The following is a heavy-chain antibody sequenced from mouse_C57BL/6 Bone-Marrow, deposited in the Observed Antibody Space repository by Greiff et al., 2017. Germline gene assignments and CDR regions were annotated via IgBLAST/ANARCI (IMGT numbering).Heavy chain of an antibody. Sequence: EVMLVESGGGLVKPGGSLKLSCAASGFTFSDYGMHWVRQAPEKGLEWVAYISSGSSTIYYADKVKGRFTISRDNTKNTLFLQMTSLRSEDTASYYCARGTRDYWGQGTTLTVSA. V-gene: IGHV5-17*01. J-gene: IGHJ2*01. D-gene: IGHD2-13*01. CDR1: GFTFSDYG. CDR3: ARGTRDY. CDR2: ISSGSSTI.